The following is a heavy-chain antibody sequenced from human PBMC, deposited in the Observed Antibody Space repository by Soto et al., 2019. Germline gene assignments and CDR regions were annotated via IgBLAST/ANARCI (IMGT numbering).Heavy chain of an antibody. Sequence: EVQLLESGGGWVQPGGPLRPSFAASGFPFINFPMIWVRQAPGKGREWFSTIHSGGTYYADSVRGRFTISRDNSKNTLSLQMNSLRAEDTAVYYCAKATHNAEGGYCRSTSCAAEYFQNWGQGTLVSVSS. CDR1: GFPFINFP. D-gene: IGHD2-2*01. V-gene: IGHV3-23*01. CDR3: AKATHNAEGGYCRSTSCAAEYFQN. J-gene: IGHJ1*01. CDR2: IHSGGT.